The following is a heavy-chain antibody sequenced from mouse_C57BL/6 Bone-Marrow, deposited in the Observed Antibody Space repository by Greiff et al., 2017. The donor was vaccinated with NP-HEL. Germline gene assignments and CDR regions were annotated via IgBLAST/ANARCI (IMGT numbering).Heavy chain of an antibody. CDR3: ARPRYYGSSPWYFDV. CDR1: GYTFTSYG. Sequence: VQLQQSGAELARPGASVKLSCKASGYTFTSYGISWVKQRTGQGLEWIGEIYPRSGNTYYNAKFKGKATLTADKSSSTAYMELRSLTSEDSAVYFCARPRYYGSSPWYFDVWGTGTTVTVSS. CDR2: IYPRSGNT. J-gene: IGHJ1*03. D-gene: IGHD1-1*01. V-gene: IGHV1-81*01.